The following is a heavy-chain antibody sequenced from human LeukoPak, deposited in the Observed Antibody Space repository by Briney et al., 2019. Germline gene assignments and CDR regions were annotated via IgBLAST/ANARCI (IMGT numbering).Heavy chain of an antibody. Sequence: SVKVSCKASGGTFSSYAVSWVRQAPGQGLEWMGGIIPIFGTANYAQKFQGRVTITADESTSTAYMELSSLRSEDTAVYYCARTTLIGCSSTSCYGADWGQGTLVTVSS. V-gene: IGHV1-69*13. CDR1: GGTFSSYA. J-gene: IGHJ4*02. D-gene: IGHD2-2*01. CDR2: IIPIFGTA. CDR3: ARTTLIGCSSTSCYGAD.